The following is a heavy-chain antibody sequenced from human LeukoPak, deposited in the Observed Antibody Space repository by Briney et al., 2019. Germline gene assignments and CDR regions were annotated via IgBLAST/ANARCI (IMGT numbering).Heavy chain of an antibody. D-gene: IGHD3-9*01. CDR2: IHSSGST. CDR3: ARDPGDTDWYNFDF. Sequence: PSDTLSLTCTVSGGSLSGHFWSWFRRPPGKGLENIGYIHSSGSTNYTPSYKSRVTVSLEMSKNQFSLSLSSVTAADTAVYYCARDPGDTDWYNFDFWGQGILVTVSS. J-gene: IGHJ4*02. CDR1: GGSLSGHF. V-gene: IGHV4-59*11.